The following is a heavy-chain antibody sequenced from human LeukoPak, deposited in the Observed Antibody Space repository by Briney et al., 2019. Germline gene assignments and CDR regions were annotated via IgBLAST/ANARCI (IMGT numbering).Heavy chain of an antibody. J-gene: IGHJ3*02. V-gene: IGHV4-39*07. Sequence: YYNPSLKSRVTISVDTSKNQFSLKLSSVTAADTAVYYCARGTRLNAFDIWGQGTMVTVSS. CDR3: ARGTRLNAFDI. D-gene: IGHD3-16*01.